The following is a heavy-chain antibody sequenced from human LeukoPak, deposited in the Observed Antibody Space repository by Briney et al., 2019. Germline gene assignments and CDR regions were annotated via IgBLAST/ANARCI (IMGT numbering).Heavy chain of an antibody. CDR2: ISWNSGSI. J-gene: IGHJ4*02. V-gene: IGHV3-9*01. CDR3: AKSRLNGQDFDY. CDR1: GFTFDDYA. Sequence: GRSLRLSCAASGFTFDDYAMHWVRQAPGKGLEWVSGISWNSGSIGYADSVKGRFTISRDNAKNSLYLQVNSLRAEDTALYYCAKSRLNGQDFDYWGQGTLVTVSS. D-gene: IGHD1-1*01.